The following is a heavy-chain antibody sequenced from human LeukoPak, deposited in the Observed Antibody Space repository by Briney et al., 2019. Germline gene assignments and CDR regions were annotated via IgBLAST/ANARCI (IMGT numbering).Heavy chain of an antibody. CDR3: ARDGAVAGTGY. J-gene: IGHJ4*02. CDR1: GGTFSSYA. D-gene: IGHD6-19*01. V-gene: IGHV1-69*13. CDR2: IIPIFGTA. Sequence: GASVKVSCKASGGTFSSYAISWVRQAPGQGLEWMGGIIPIFGTANYAQKFQGRVTITADESTSTAYMELSSLRSDDTAVYYCARDGAVAGTGYWGQGTLVTVSS.